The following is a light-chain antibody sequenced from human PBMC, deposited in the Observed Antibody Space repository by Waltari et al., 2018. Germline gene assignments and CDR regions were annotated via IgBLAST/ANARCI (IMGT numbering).Light chain of an antibody. V-gene: IGLV1-40*01. J-gene: IGLJ2*01. CDR1: SPNIGAGYL. Sequence: QSVLTQPPSVSGAPGPRVAISCTGSSPNIGAGYLVHWYQQLPGTAPKLLIYANPNRPSGVPDRFSASKSGTSASLAITGLQPGDEADYYCQCYDSRLSGSLFGGGTKVTVL. CDR2: ANP. CDR3: QCYDSRLSGSL.